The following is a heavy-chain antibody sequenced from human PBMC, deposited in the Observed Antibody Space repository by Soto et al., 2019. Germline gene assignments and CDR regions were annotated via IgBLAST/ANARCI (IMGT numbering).Heavy chain of an antibody. J-gene: IGHJ6*02. CDR3: AREVYYNDSSAFYYYYGMDA. CDR2: ISAYNGNT. D-gene: IGHD3-22*01. Sequence: GASVKVSCKASGYAFTSYGISWVRQAPGQGLEWMGWISAYNGNTNYAQKLQGRVTMTTDTSTSTAYMELRSLRSDDTAVYYCAREVYYNDSSAFYYYYGMDAWGQGTTVTV. CDR1: GYAFTSYG. V-gene: IGHV1-18*01.